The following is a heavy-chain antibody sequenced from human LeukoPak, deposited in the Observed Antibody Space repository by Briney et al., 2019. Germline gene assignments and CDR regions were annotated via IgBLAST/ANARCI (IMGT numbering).Heavy chain of an antibody. CDR3: ARGRGYCSSTSCLPYYFDY. CDR2: IYYSGST. CDR1: GGSISSYY. D-gene: IGHD2-2*01. V-gene: IGHV4-59*12. J-gene: IGHJ4*02. Sequence: SETLSLTCTVSGGSISSYYWSWIRQPPGKGLEWIGYIYYSGSTNYNPSLKSRVTIPVDTSKNQFSLKLSSVTAADTAVYYCARGRGYCSSTSCLPYYFDYWGQGTLVTVSS.